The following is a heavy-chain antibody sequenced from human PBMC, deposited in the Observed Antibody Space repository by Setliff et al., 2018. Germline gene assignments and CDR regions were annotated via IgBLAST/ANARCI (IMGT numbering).Heavy chain of an antibody. CDR1: GFTFSSYW. CDR2: IKQDGSEK. D-gene: IGHD1-26*01. Sequence: PGGSLRLSCAASGFTFSSYWMSWIRQAPGKGLEWVANIKQDGSEKYYVDSVKGRFTISRDNAKNSLYLQMNSLRAEDTAVYYCARDSGVGATPDDAFDIWGQGTMVTVSS. CDR3: ARDSGVGATPDDAFDI. J-gene: IGHJ3*02. V-gene: IGHV3-7*01.